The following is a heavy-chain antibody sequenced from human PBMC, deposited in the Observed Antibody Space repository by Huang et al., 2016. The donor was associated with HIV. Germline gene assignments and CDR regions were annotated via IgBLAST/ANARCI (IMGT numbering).Heavy chain of an antibody. CDR2: SNPNTGGT. CDR1: GYTFTGYF. CDR3: AREGYCGGGSCSQNTDIGFDI. Sequence: QVQLVQSGAEVKKPGASVKVSCKASGYTFTGYFMHWVRQAPGQGLEWMGWSNPNTGGTSCAQKFQGRVTLTRDTSINTAYMDLSSLRSDDSAVYYCAREGYCGGGSCSQNTDIGFDIWGQGTMVTVSS. D-gene: IGHD2-15*01. V-gene: IGHV1-2*02. J-gene: IGHJ3*02.